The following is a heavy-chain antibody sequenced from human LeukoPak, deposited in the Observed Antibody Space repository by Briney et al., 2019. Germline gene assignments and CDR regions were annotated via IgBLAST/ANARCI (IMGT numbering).Heavy chain of an antibody. CDR3: ARDGYDYNFDY. Sequence: GGSLRLSCAASGFTFSSYSMTWVRQAPGKGLEWVSSISGSSSYIYYADSVKGRFTTSRDNAKNSLYLQMNSLRAEDTAVYYCARDGYDYNFDYWGQGTLVTVSS. J-gene: IGHJ4*02. CDR1: GFTFSSYS. D-gene: IGHD5-12*01. CDR2: ISGSSSYI. V-gene: IGHV3-21*01.